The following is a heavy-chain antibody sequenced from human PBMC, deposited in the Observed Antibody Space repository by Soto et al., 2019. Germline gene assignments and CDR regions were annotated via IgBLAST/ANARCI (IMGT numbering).Heavy chain of an antibody. CDR1: GFAFSSYP. CDR3: ARRAFGSSRAFDL. Sequence: VQLLESGGALVQPGGSLRLSCAASGFAFSSYPLSWVRQAPEKGLEWVSGISDSGGLTYNADSVKVRFTISRDNSKNTLYLQMNSLRAEDTAVYFCARRAFGSSRAFDLWGQGTVVTVSS. J-gene: IGHJ3*01. D-gene: IGHD6-6*01. CDR2: ISDSGGLT. V-gene: IGHV3-23*01.